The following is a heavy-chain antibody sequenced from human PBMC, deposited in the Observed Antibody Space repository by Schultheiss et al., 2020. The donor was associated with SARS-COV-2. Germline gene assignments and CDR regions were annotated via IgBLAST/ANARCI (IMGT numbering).Heavy chain of an antibody. J-gene: IGHJ4*02. D-gene: IGHD3-22*01. CDR2: IWYDGSNK. CDR1: GFTFSGSA. Sequence: GGSLRLSCAASGFTFSGSAMHWVRQAPGKGLEWVAVIWYDGSNKYYADSVKGRFTISRDNSKNTLYLQMNSLRAEDTAVYYCARETYYYDTSGYYPYYFDYWGQGTLVTVSS. V-gene: IGHV3-33*08. CDR3: ARETYYYDTSGYYPYYFDY.